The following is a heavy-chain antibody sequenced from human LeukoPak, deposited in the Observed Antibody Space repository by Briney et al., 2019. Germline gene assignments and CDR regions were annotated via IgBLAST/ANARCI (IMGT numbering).Heavy chain of an antibody. J-gene: IGHJ3*02. V-gene: IGHV3-7*01. Sequence: GGSLRLSCAAPGFSFSIYWMSWVRQAPGKGLEWVAYIKQDGSEKYYVDSVKGRFTISRDNAENSLFLQMNSLRVEDTAVYYCAREGGFCSGGSCWGAFDIWGQGTMVTVSS. D-gene: IGHD2-15*01. CDR1: GFSFSIYW. CDR3: AREGGFCSGGSCWGAFDI. CDR2: IKQDGSEK.